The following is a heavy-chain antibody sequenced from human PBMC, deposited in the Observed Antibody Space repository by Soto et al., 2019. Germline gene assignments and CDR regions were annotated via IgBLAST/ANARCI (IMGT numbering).Heavy chain of an antibody. Sequence: GGSLRLSCAASGFTFSSYAMSWVRQAPGKGLEWVSAISGSGGSTYYADSVKGRFTISRDNSKNTLYLQMNSLRAEDTAVYYCAKAARGYYDILTGYPPYDFDYWGQGTLVTVSS. CDR1: GFTFSSYA. D-gene: IGHD3-9*01. CDR3: AKAARGYYDILTGYPPYDFDY. CDR2: ISGSGGST. J-gene: IGHJ4*02. V-gene: IGHV3-23*01.